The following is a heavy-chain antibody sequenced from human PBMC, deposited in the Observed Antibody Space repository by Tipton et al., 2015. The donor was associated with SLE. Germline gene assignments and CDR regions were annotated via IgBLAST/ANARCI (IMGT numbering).Heavy chain of an antibody. CDR1: GFTFSSFW. CDR3: ARDQHRNYDFWSGLSYFDY. Sequence: SLRLSCAASGFTFSSFWMHWVRQAPGKGLVWVSRIKSDGSSASYADSVKGRFTISRDNGKNTLYLQMNSLRAEDTAVYYCARDQHRNYDFWSGLSYFDYWGQGTLVTVSS. CDR2: IKSDGSSA. D-gene: IGHD3-3*01. J-gene: IGHJ4*02. V-gene: IGHV3-74*01.